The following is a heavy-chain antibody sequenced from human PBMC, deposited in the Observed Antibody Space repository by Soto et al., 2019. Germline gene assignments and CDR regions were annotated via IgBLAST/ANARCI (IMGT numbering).Heavy chain of an antibody. J-gene: IGHJ4*02. Sequence: GGSLRLSCSASGFTFSSYAMHWVRQAPGKGLEYVSAISSNGGSTYYADSVKGRFTISRDNSKNTLYLQMSSLRAEDTAVYYCVKEEYFDWLLYGYYFDYWGRGTLVTVSS. D-gene: IGHD3-9*01. CDR3: VKEEYFDWLLYGYYFDY. CDR1: GFTFSSYA. CDR2: ISSNGGST. V-gene: IGHV3-64D*06.